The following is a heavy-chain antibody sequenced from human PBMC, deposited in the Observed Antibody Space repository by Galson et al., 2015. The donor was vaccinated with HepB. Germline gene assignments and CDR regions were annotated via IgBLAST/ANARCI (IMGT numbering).Heavy chain of an antibody. V-gene: IGHV3-33*01. CDR1: GFTFSSYG. J-gene: IGHJ4*02. Sequence: SLRLSCAASGFTFSSYGMHWVRQAPGKGLEWVAVIWYDGSNKYYADSVKGRFTISRDNSKNTLYLQMNSLRAEDTAVYYCARASRRGLCATNWGQGTLVTVSS. D-gene: IGHD2-15*01. CDR2: IWYDGSNK. CDR3: ARASRRGLCATN.